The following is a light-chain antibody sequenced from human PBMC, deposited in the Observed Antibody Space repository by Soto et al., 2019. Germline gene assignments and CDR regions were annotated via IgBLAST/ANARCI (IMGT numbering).Light chain of an antibody. Sequence: QSALTQPPSASGSPGQSVAISCTGTSSDVGGNNYVSWYQQHPGKATKLMVYEVTKRPSGVPDRFSGSKSGHTASLTVSGLQAEDEADYYCSSYAGSNNVIFGGGTKLTVL. CDR3: SSYAGSNNVI. V-gene: IGLV2-8*01. J-gene: IGLJ2*01. CDR2: EVT. CDR1: SSDVGGNNY.